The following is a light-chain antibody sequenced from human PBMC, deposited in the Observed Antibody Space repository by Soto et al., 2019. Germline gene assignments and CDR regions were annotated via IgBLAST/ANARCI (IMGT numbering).Light chain of an antibody. V-gene: IGKV3-15*01. CDR3: QQYSEWPPM. Sequence: EIVMTQYPATLSVSPGERVSLSCRASRSVTIYLAWYQQKPGQAPRLLLSGASTRATGIPARFSGSGSGTEFTLTIRSLQPEDFAVYYCQQYSEWPPMFGPGTKVDIK. CDR2: GAS. J-gene: IGKJ3*01. CDR1: RSVTIY.